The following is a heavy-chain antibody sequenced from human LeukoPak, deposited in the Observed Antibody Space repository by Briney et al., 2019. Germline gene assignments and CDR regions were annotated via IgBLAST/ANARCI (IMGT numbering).Heavy chain of an antibody. CDR3: ARDQRGFSYSKYYFDY. Sequence: GGSLRLSCAASEFTFSNAWMNWVRQAPGKGLEWVSSISSSSSYIYYADSVKGRFTISRDNAKNSLYLQMNSLRAEDTAVYYCARDQRGFSYSKYYFDYWGQGTLVTVSS. CDR2: ISSSSSYI. CDR1: EFTFSNAW. J-gene: IGHJ4*02. V-gene: IGHV3-21*01. D-gene: IGHD5-18*01.